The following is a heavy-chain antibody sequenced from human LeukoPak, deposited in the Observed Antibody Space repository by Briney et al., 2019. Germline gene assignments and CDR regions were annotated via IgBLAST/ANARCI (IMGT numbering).Heavy chain of an antibody. CDR1: GYTFTSYD. D-gene: IGHD2-21*02. CDR3: ARGGSVVVTAGYYYYYGMDV. V-gene: IGHV1-8*01. CDR2: MNPNSGNT. J-gene: IGHJ6*02. Sequence: ASVKVSCKASGYTFTSYDINWVRQATGQGREWMGWMNPNSGNTGYAQKFQGRVTMTRNTSISTAYMELSSLRSEDTAVYYCARGGSVVVTAGYYYYYGMDVWGQGTTVTVSS.